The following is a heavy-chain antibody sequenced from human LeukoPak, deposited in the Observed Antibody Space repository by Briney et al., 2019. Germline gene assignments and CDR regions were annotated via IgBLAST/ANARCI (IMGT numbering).Heavy chain of an antibody. Sequence: SETLSLTCAAYGGSFSDYFWGWIRQPPGKGLEWIGEINHSGRTYYNPSLKSRVTISVDTSKNQFSLNLSSVTAADTAVYYCARDVVVVPAAIHYGMDVWGQGTTVTVSS. CDR1: GGSFSDYF. V-gene: IGHV4-34*01. CDR2: INHSGRT. D-gene: IGHD2-2*01. J-gene: IGHJ6*02. CDR3: ARDVVVVPAAIHYGMDV.